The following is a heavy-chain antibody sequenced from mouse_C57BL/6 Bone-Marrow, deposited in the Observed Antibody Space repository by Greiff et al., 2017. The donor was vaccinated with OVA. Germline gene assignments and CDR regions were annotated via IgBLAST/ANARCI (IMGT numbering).Heavy chain of an antibody. Sequence: DVQLVESGGGLVQSGRSLRLSCATSGFTFSDFYMEWVRQAPGKGLEWIAASRNKANDYTTEYSASVKGRFIVSRDTSQSILYLQMNALRAEDTAIYYCARDPYYYGSSYWYFDVWGTGTTVTVSS. CDR3: ARDPYYYGSSYWYFDV. V-gene: IGHV7-1*01. D-gene: IGHD1-1*01. J-gene: IGHJ1*03. CDR1: GFTFSDFY. CDR2: SRNKANDYTT.